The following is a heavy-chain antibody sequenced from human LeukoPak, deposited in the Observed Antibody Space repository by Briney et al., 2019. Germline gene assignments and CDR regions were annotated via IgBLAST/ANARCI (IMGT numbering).Heavy chain of an antibody. D-gene: IGHD6-13*01. CDR1: GGSISRYY. V-gene: IGHV4-4*09. CDR3: ASASSSWYHGFDY. J-gene: IGHJ4*02. CDR2: IYSSGST. Sequence: SETLSLTCTVSGGSISRYYWSWIRQPPGKGLEWIGYIYSSGSTDYNPSLKSRVTISEDTSKNQFSLKLNSVTAADTAVYYCASASSSWYHGFDYWGQGTLVTVSS.